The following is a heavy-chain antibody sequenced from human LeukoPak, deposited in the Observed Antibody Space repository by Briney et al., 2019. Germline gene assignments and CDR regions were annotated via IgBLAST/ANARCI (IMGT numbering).Heavy chain of an antibody. D-gene: IGHD1-26*01. CDR1: GXXFTXYG. CDR2: ISAYNGNT. CDR3: ARGLKSGSYYFDY. J-gene: IGHJ4*02. V-gene: IGHV1-18*01. Sequence: SXXASGXXFTXYGXXWVRXXPXQXXXXXXWISAYNGNTNYAQKLQGRVTMTTDTSTSTAYMELRSLRSDDTAVYYCARGLKSGSYYFDYWGQGTLVTVSS.